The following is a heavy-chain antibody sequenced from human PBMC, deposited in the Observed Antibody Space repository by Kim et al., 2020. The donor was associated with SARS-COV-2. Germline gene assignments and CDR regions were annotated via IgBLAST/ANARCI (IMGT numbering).Heavy chain of an antibody. CDR1: GGSISGGGYS. CDR3: ARGSGGVIVRGGYYFDY. Sequence: SETLSLTCAVSGGSISGGGYSWSWIRQPPGKGLEWIGYIYHSGSTYYNPSLKSRVTISVDRSKNQFSLKLSSVTAADTAVYYCARGSGGVIVRGGYYFDYWGQGTLVTVSS. V-gene: IGHV4-30-2*01. CDR2: IYHSGST. D-gene: IGHD3-16*02. J-gene: IGHJ4*02.